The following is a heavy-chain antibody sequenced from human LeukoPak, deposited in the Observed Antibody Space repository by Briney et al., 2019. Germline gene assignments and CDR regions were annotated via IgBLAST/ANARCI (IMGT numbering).Heavy chain of an antibody. CDR1: GFTFSSYA. CDR3: AKDPNDQGYRSGPRFFDY. CDR2: ITGSGDSP. Sequence: GGSLRLSCAASGFTFSSYAMSWVRQAPGQGLEWVSSITGSGDSPYYADSVRGRFTITRDNSKNTLYLQMNSLRPEDTAVYYCAKDPNDQGYRSGPRFFDYRGQGTLVTVSS. V-gene: IGHV3-23*01. J-gene: IGHJ4*02. D-gene: IGHD5-18*01.